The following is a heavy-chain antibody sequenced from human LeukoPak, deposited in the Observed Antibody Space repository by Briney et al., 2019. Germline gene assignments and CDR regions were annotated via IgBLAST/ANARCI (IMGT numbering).Heavy chain of an antibody. V-gene: IGHV4-34*01. Sequence: PSETLSLTCAVYGGSFSDYYWSWIRQPPGKGLEWIGEINHSGSTNYNPSLKSRVTISVDTSKNQFSLKLGSVTAADTAVYYCASWDPKTEHYGPGGGHRDYWGQGTLVTVSS. CDR1: GGSFSDYY. J-gene: IGHJ4*02. CDR3: ASWDPKTEHYGPGGGHRDY. CDR2: INHSGST. D-gene: IGHD3-10*01.